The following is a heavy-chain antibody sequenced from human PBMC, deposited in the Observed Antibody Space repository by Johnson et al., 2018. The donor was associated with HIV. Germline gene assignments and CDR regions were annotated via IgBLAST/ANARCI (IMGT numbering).Heavy chain of an antibody. Sequence: VQLVESGGGVVQPGRSLRLSCAASGFTFSRYAMHWVRQAPGKGLECVAVISYDGSNKYYADSVKGRFTISRDNSKNTLYLQMNSLRAEDTAVYYCARERLVGYSSSAGAFDIWGQGTMVTVSS. J-gene: IGHJ3*02. CDR3: ARERLVGYSSSAGAFDI. V-gene: IGHV3-30-3*01. CDR1: GFTFSRYA. D-gene: IGHD6-6*01. CDR2: ISYDGSNK.